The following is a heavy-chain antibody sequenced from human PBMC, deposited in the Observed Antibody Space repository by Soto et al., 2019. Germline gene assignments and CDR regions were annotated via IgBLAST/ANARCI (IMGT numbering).Heavy chain of an antibody. CDR1: SFTFSRYT. CDR3: AREHEELLVHPYYGLDV. D-gene: IGHD1-7*01. V-gene: IGHV3-21*03. J-gene: IGHJ6*02. CDR2: ISGTGNHE. Sequence: GGSLRLSCRGSSFTFSRYTMTWVRLAPGKGLEWVSSISGTGNHEYVAVSLKGRVRISRDNTQSSVYLEMDNLRVEDTGVYFCAREHEELLVHPYYGLDVWGLGTTVTVSS.